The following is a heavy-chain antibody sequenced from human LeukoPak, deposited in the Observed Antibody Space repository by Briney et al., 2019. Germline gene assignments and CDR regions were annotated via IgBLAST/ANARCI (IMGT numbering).Heavy chain of an antibody. V-gene: IGHV4-59*01. CDR2: INYSGSA. Sequence: PSESLSLACTVSGGSISSYYWSWVRQPPGKGLGWMGCINYSGSANYNPSLKSRVTISVDMSKNQFSLKLTAVTAADTAVYFCARDSYDSGRGWFHPWGEGTLLTISS. D-gene: IGHD3-10*01. CDR3: ARDSYDSGRGWFHP. J-gene: IGHJ5*02. CDR1: GGSISSYY.